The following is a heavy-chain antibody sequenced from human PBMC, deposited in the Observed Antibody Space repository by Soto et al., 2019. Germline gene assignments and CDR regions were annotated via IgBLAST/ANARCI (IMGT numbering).Heavy chain of an antibody. Sequence: GGSLRLSCAASGFTFSSYAMSWVRQAPGKGLEWVSAISGSGGSTYYADSVKGRFTISRDNSKNTLYLQMNSLRAEDTAVYYCAKGHSITIFGVVKDYYYYMDVWGKGTTVTVSS. CDR2: ISGSGGST. D-gene: IGHD3-3*01. J-gene: IGHJ6*03. V-gene: IGHV3-23*01. CDR1: GFTFSSYA. CDR3: AKGHSITIFGVVKDYYYYMDV.